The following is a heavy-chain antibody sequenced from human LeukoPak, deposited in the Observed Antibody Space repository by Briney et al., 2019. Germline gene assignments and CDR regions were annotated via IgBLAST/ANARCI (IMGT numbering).Heavy chain of an antibody. CDR2: IYYSGST. V-gene: IGHV4-59*01. CDR3: VRGVTIFGVVITHFDY. CDR1: GGSISSYY. Sequence: SETLSLTCTVSGGSISSYYWSWIRQPPGKGLEWIGYIYYSGSTNYNPSLKSRVTISVDTSKNQFSLKLSSVTAADTAVYYCVRGVTIFGVVITHFDYWGQGTLVTVSS. J-gene: IGHJ4*02. D-gene: IGHD3-3*01.